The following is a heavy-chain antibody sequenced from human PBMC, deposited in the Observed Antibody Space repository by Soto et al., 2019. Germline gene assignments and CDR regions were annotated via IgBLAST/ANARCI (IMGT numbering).Heavy chain of an antibody. V-gene: IGHV5-51*01. CDR3: ARRAARPHYYYGMDV. D-gene: IGHD6-6*01. CDR1: GYSFTSYW. Sequence: GESLEISCKGSGYSFTSYWIGLVRPMPGKGLEWMGIIYPGDSDTRYSPSFQGQVTISADKSISTAYLQWSSLKASDTAMYYCARRAARPHYYYGMDVWGQGTTVTVSS. J-gene: IGHJ6*02. CDR2: IYPGDSDT.